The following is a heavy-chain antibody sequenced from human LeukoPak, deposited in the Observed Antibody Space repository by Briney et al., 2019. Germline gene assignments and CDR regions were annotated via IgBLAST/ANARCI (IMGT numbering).Heavy chain of an antibody. CDR1: GFTFSSYS. J-gene: IGHJ4*02. D-gene: IGHD2-2*01. Sequence: GGSLRLSCAASGFTFSSYSMNWVRQAPGKGLEWVSYISSRSGTIYYADSVKGRFTISRDNAKNSLYLQMNSLRAEDTAVYYCAREKYCSSSSCYPYYFDYWGQGTLVTVSS. V-gene: IGHV3-48*01. CDR3: AREKYCSSSSCYPYYFDY. CDR2: ISSRSGTI.